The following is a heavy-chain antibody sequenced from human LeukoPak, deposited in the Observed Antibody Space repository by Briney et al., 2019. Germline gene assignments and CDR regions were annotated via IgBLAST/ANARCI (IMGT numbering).Heavy chain of an antibody. CDR1: GGSISSYY. CDR3: ARSDSSGWQQLDY. J-gene: IGHJ4*02. V-gene: IGHV4-59*01. Sequence: SETLSLTCIVSGGSISSYYWSWIRQPPGKGLEWIGYIYYSGSTNYNPSLKSRVTISVDTSKNQFSLKLSSVTAADTAVYYCARSDSSGWQQLDYWGQGTLVTVSS. CDR2: IYYSGST. D-gene: IGHD6-19*01.